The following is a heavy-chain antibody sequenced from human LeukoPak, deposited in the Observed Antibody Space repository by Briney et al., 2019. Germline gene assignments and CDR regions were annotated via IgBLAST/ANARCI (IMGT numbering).Heavy chain of an antibody. V-gene: IGHV4-4*02. CDR3: ARGGYTYGALDY. CDR1: GGSISSSNW. Sequence: PSETLSLTCAVSGGSISSSNWWSWVRQPPGKGLEWIGYIYYSGSTNYNPSLKSRVTISVNTSKNQFSLKLSSVTAADTAVYYCARGGYTYGALDYWGQGTLVTVSS. J-gene: IGHJ4*02. CDR2: IYYSGST. D-gene: IGHD5-18*01.